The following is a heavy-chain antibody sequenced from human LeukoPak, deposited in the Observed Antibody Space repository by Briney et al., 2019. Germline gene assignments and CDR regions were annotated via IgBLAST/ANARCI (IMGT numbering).Heavy chain of an antibody. CDR3: ARDIKSAIAPYYYDSSGYLFYY. J-gene: IGHJ4*02. CDR2: INPSSGGT. CDR1: GYTFTGYY. Sequence: RASVKVSCKASGYTFTGYYMHWVRQAPGQGLEWMGWINPSSGGTNYAQKFQGRVTMTRDTSISTAYMELSRLRSDDTAVYYCARDIKSAIAPYYYDSSGYLFYYWGQGTLVTVSS. D-gene: IGHD3-22*01. V-gene: IGHV1-2*02.